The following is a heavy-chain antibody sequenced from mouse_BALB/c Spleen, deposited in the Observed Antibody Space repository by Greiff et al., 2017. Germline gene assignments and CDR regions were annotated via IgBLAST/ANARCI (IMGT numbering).Heavy chain of an antibody. D-gene: IGHD2-3*01. CDR1: GYTFTDYE. CDR2: IDPETGGT. Sequence: QVQLQQSGAELVRPGASVTLSCKASGYTFTDYEMHWVKQTPVHGLEWIGAIDPETGGTAYNQKFKGKATLTADKSSSTAYMELRGLTSEDSAVYYCTSYDGYYRTFAYWGQGTLVTVSA. CDR3: TSYDGYYRTFAY. J-gene: IGHJ3*01. V-gene: IGHV1-15*01.